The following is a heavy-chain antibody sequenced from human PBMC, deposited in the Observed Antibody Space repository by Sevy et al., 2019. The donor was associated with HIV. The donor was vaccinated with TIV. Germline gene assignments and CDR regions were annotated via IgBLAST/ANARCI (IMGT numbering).Heavy chain of an antibody. CDR2: ISISGVTT. CDR3: AKVLLSTEDYYFYSAMDV. D-gene: IGHD2-2*01. CDR1: RFTFSNYA. J-gene: IGHJ6*02. Sequence: GGSLRLSCAASRFTFSNYAMRWVRQAPGKGPEWVSGISISGVTTYYADSVKGRFTISRDNSKNTLYLQMNSLRANDTAVYYYAKVLLSTEDYYFYSAMDVWGQGTTVTVSS. V-gene: IGHV3-23*01.